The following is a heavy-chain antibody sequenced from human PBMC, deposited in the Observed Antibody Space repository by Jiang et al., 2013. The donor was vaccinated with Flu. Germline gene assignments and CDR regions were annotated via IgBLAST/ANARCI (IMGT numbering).Heavy chain of an antibody. D-gene: IGHD3-22*01. Sequence: LLKPSETLSLTCAVYGGSFSGYYWSWIRQPPGKGLEWIGEINHSGSTNYNPSLKSRVTISVDTSKNQFSLKLSSVTAADTAVYYCARINDSSGYHFDYWGQGTLVTVSS. CDR3: ARINDSSGYHFDY. CDR1: GGSFSGYY. V-gene: IGHV4-34*01. J-gene: IGHJ4*02. CDR2: INHSGST.